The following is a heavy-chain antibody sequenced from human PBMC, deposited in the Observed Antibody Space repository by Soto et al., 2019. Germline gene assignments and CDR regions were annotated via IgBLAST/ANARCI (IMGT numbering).Heavy chain of an antibody. CDR3: ARGSHCDY. CDR1: GGSISSYY. Sequence: SETLSLTCTVSGGSISSYYWSWIRQPPGKGLEWIGYIYYSGSTNYNPSLKSRVTISVDTSKNQFSLKLSSVTAADTAVYYCARGSHCDYWGQGTLVTVSS. J-gene: IGHJ4*02. V-gene: IGHV4-59*01. CDR2: IYYSGST.